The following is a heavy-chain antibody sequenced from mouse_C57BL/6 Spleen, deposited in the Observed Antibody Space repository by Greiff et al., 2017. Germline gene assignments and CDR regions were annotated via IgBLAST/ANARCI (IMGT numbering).Heavy chain of an antibody. V-gene: IGHV5-17*01. CDR2: ISSGSSTI. CDR1: GFTFSDYG. D-gene: IGHD2-4*01. J-gene: IGHJ3*01. CDR3: ARTRSYYDYDVAY. Sequence: EVKLVESGGGLVKPGGSLKLSCAASGFTFSDYGMHWVRQAPEKGLEWVAYISSGSSTIYYADTVKGRFTISRDNAKNTLFLQMTSLRSEDTAMDYCARTRSYYDYDVAYWGQGTLVTVSA.